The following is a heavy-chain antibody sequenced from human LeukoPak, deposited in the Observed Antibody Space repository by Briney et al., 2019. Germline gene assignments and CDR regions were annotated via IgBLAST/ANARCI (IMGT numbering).Heavy chain of an antibody. D-gene: IGHD4-17*01. J-gene: IGHJ5*02. CDR1: GGTLSSYA. CDR3: ARVRTTVTTFLAKNWFDP. V-gene: IGHV1-69*13. CDR2: IIPIFGTA. Sequence: ASVKVSCKASGGTLSSYAISWVRQAPGQGLEWMGGIIPIFGTANYAQKFQGRVTITADESTSTAYMELSSLRSEDTAVYYCARVRTTVTTFLAKNWFDPWGQGTLVTVSS.